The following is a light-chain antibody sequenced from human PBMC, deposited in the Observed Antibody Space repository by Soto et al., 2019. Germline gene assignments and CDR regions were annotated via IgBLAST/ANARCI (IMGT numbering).Light chain of an antibody. Sequence: EIVLTQSPGTLSLSPGERGTLSCRASQSVSSNYLAWYQQKPGQAPRLLIYGASSRATGIPDRFSGSGSGTDFTITISRLEPEDFALYYCQQYGSSPLTFGGGTKVDIK. CDR1: QSVSSNY. CDR2: GAS. V-gene: IGKV3-20*01. CDR3: QQYGSSPLT. J-gene: IGKJ4*01.